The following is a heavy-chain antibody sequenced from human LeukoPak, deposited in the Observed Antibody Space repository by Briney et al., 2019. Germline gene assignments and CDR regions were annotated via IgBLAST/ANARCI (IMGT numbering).Heavy chain of an antibody. CDR1: GFTFSSYW. CDR2: IKQDGSEK. V-gene: IGHV3-7*01. J-gene: IGHJ4*02. CDR3: AKDLHYGSADY. D-gene: IGHD3-10*01. Sequence: GGSLRLSCAASGFTFSSYWMSWVRQAPGKGLEWVANIKQDGSEKYYADSVKGRFTISRDNAKNALYLQMNSLRAEDTAVYYCAKDLHYGSADYWGQGTLVTVSS.